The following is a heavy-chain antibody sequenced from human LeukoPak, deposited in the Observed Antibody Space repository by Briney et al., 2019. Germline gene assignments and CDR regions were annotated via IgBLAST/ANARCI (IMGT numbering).Heavy chain of an antibody. V-gene: IGHV3-23*01. D-gene: IGHD6-13*01. CDR3: ARVVRAAPGKGYFDY. Sequence: GGSLRLSCAASGFIFSTYALSWVRQAPGKGLEWASSISGSGGSTYHADSVKGRFTISRDSSKNTLYLQMNSLRAEDTAIYYCARVVRAAPGKGYFDYWGQGTLVTVSS. J-gene: IGHJ4*02. CDR1: GFIFSTYA. CDR2: ISGSGGST.